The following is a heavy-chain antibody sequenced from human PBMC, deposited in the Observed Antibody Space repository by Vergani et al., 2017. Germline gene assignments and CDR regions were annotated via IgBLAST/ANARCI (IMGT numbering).Heavy chain of an antibody. V-gene: IGHV3-23*01. CDR3: AKDLDRDSSGRFDS. CDR1: GFTFRNNA. CDR2: ISGSGDST. J-gene: IGHJ4*02. D-gene: IGHD6-19*01. Sequence: EVHLLESGGGLVQTGGSQRLSCVASGFTFRNNAMSWVRQAPGKGLEWVSSISGSGDSTYYADSVKGRFTISRDNSKNTLYLHMTFLRAEDTAIYYCAKDLDRDSSGRFDSWGRGTLVTVSS.